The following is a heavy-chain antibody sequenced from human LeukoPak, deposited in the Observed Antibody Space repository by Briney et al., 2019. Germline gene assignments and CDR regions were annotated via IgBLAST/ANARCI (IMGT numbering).Heavy chain of an antibody. J-gene: IGHJ4*02. CDR3: AKWGDYDILTGYYDSDY. Sequence: GGSLRLSCAAPGLTLRSYSINWVRQAPRKGPARGAFISYEGSNKYYADSVKGRFTMSRDNSKNTLYLQMNRLRAEDTAVYYCAKWGDYDILTGYYDSDYWGQGTLVTVSS. D-gene: IGHD3-9*01. V-gene: IGHV3-30-3*02. CDR2: ISYEGSNK. CDR1: GLTLRSYS.